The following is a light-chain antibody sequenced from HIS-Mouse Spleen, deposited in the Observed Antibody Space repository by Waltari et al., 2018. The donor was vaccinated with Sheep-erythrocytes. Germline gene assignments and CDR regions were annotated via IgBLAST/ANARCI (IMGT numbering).Light chain of an antibody. CDR3: CSYAGSSTPWV. CDR1: SSDVGSSNL. J-gene: IGLJ3*02. V-gene: IGLV2-23*01. CDR2: EGS. Sequence: QSALTQPASVSGSPGQSITIPCPGTSSDVGSSNLVPWYQQHPGKAPKLMIYEGSKRPSGVSNRFSGSKSGNTASLTISGLQAEDEADYYCCSYAGSSTPWVFGGGTKLTVL.